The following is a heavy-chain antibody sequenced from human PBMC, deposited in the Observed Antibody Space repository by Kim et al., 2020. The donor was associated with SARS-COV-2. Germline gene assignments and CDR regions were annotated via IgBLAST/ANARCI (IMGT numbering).Heavy chain of an antibody. J-gene: IGHJ4*02. V-gene: IGHV4-34*01. D-gene: IGHD6-13*01. Sequence: SETLSLTCAVYGGSFSGYYWSWIRQPPGKGLEWIGEINHSGSTNYNPSLKSRVTISVYTSKNQFSLKLSSVTAADTAVYYCARGGGDKRDSSSWYGWGQGTLVTVSS. CDR1: GGSFSGYY. CDR2: INHSGST. CDR3: ARGGGDKRDSSSWYG.